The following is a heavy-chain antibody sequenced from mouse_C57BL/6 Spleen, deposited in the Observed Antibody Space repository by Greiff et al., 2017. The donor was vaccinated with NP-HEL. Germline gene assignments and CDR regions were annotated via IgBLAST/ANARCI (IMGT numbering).Heavy chain of an antibody. CDR3: ASEEFAY. V-gene: IGHV3-6*01. CDR1: GYSITSGYY. Sequence: DVKLVESGPGLVKPSQSLSLTCSVTGYSITSGYYWNWIRQFPGNKLEWMGYISYDGSNNYNPSLKNRISITRDTSKNQFFLKLNSVTTEDTATYYCASEEFAYWGQGTLVTVSA. CDR2: ISYDGSN. J-gene: IGHJ3*01.